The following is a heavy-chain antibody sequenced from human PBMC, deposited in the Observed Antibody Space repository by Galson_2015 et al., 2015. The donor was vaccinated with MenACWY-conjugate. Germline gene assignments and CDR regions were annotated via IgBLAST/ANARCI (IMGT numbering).Heavy chain of an antibody. V-gene: IGHV3-48*02. CDR2: ISSTSTTI. CDR1: RISFRTYN. CDR3: ARDYGSGTYYMGWFAP. D-gene: IGHD3-10*01. Sequence: SLRLSCAASRISFRTYNMNWVRQAPGKGLEWVSYISSTSTTIYYADSVKGRFTISRDNAKNSLYLQMNSLRDEDTAVYYCARDYGSGTYYMGWFAPWGQGTLVPVPP. J-gene: IGHJ5*02.